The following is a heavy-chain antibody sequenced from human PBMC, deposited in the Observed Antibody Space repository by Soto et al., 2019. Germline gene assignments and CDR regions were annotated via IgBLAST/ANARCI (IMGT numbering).Heavy chain of an antibody. CDR1: GYTFTSYY. CDR2: INPGNGNT. V-gene: IGHV1-3*01. CDR3: AREVGGSRGWSGLGSVYFDS. Sequence: GASVKVSCKASGYTFTSYYMHWVRQAPGQGLEWMGWINPGNGNTKIAQKFQGRATMTRDTSATTAYLALTSLRSEDTGVYFCAREVGGSRGWSGLGSVYFDSWGQGALVTVSS. J-gene: IGHJ4*02. D-gene: IGHD1-26*01.